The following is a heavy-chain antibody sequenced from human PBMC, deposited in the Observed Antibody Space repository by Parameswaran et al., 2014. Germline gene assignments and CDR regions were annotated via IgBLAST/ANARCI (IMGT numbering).Heavy chain of an antibody. V-gene: IGHV4-39*07. CDR2: IYYSGST. D-gene: IGHD3-22*01. J-gene: IGHJ4*02. Sequence: VRQAPGKGLEWIGSIYYSGSTYYNPSLKSRVTISVDTSKNQFSLKLSSVTAADTAVYYCARYRTITTEGYWGQGTLVTVSS. CDR3: ARYRTITTEGY.